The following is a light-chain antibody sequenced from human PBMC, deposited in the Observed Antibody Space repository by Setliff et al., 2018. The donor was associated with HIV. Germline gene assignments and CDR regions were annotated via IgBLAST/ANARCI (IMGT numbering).Light chain of an antibody. CDR1: SSDVGNYNR. CDR3: SSYTSSTTWV. CDR2: DVT. Sequence: QSVLAQPPSVSGSPGQSVTISCTGSSSDVGNYNRVSWYQQPPDTAPKLIIYDVTNRPSGVPERFSGSKSGNTASLTISGLQAEDEADYYCSSYTSSTTWVFGGGTK. J-gene: IGLJ2*01. V-gene: IGLV2-18*02.